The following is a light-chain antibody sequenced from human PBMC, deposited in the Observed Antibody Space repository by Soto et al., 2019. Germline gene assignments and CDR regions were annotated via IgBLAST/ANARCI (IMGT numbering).Light chain of an antibody. CDR2: GNS. CDR3: QSYDSSLSEGV. J-gene: IGLJ1*01. V-gene: IGLV1-40*01. CDR1: SSNIGAGYD. Sequence: QSVLTQPPSVSGAPGQRVTISCTGSSSNIGAGYDVHWYQQLPGTAPKLLIYGNSNRPSGVPDRFSGSKSGTSASLAITELQAEDEADYYCQSYDSSLSEGVFGTGTKLTVL.